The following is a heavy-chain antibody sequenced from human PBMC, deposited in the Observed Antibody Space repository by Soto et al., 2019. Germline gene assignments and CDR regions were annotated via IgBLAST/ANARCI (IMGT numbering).Heavy chain of an antibody. CDR2: ISAYNGNT. Sequence: GASVKVSCKASGYTFTSYGISWVRQAPGQGLEWMGWISAYNGNTNYAQKLQGRVTMTTDTSTSTAYMELRSLRSDDTAVYYCARYWAPEPGITIFGVVISFDAFDIWGQGTMVTVSS. D-gene: IGHD3-3*01. CDR1: GYTFTSYG. J-gene: IGHJ3*02. V-gene: IGHV1-18*01. CDR3: ARYWAPEPGITIFGVVISFDAFDI.